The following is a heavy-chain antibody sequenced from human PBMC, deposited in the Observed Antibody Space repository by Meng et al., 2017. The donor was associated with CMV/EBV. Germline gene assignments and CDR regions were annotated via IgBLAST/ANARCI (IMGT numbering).Heavy chain of an antibody. J-gene: IGHJ2*01. V-gene: IGHV1-2*02. Sequence: QVELVQSGAEVKKPGASVKASCKASGYTFTGYYMHWVRQAPGQGLEWMGWINPNSGGTNYAQKFQGRVTMTRDTSISTAYMELSRLRSDDTAVYYCATYIGNYINWYFDLWGRGTLVTVSS. CDR1: GYTFTGYY. D-gene: IGHD1-7*01. CDR3: ATYIGNYINWYFDL. CDR2: INPNSGGT.